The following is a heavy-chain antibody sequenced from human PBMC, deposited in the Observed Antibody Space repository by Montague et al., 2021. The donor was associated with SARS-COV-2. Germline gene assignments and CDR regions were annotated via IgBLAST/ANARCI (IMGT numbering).Heavy chain of an antibody. D-gene: IGHD2-2*01. CDR3: AKEREGVRAARTLVDSDL. CDR2: NNHSGTA. V-gene: IGHV4-34*01. CDR1: GGSFRVYY. Sequence: SETLSLTCAVYGGSFRVYYWSWLRQSPRIGLEWMAENNHSGTANYNPSLKRRVSISVDTSKNQFTLKLTSVTAADTAMYYSAKEREGVRAARTLVDSDLWGQGNTVTVS. J-gene: IGHJ6*02.